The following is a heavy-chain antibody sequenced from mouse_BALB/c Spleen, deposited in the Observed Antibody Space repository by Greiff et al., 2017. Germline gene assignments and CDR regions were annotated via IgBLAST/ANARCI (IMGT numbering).Heavy chain of an antibody. V-gene: IGHV1S135*01. Sequence: VQLKESGPELGKPGASVKISCKASGYSFTGYNMYWVKQSHRKSLEWIGYIDPYNGGTSYNQKSKGKATLTVDKSSSTAYMHLNSLTSEDSAIYYCARSADSSGYDAMDYWGQGTSVTVSS. CDR1: GYSFTGYN. CDR3: ARSADSSGYDAMDY. D-gene: IGHD3-2*01. CDR2: IDPYNGGT. J-gene: IGHJ4*01.